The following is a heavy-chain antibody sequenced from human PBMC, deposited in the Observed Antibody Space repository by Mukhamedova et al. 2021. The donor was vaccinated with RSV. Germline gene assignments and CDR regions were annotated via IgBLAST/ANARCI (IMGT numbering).Heavy chain of an antibody. CDR2: IIPILGIA. CDR3: ARDLDYYDSSGPPYYFDY. D-gene: IGHD3-22*01. Sequence: EWMGRIIPILGIANYAQKFQGRATITADKSTSTAYMELSSLRSEDTAVYYCARDLDYYDSSGPPYYFDYWGQGTLVTVSS. J-gene: IGHJ4*02. V-gene: IGHV1-69*04.